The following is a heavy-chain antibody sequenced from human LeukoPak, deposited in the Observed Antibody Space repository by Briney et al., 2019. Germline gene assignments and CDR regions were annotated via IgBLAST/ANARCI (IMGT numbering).Heavy chain of an antibody. V-gene: IGHV4-59*04. D-gene: IGHD6-19*01. J-gene: IGHJ3*02. Sequence: SETLSLTCTVSGGSISTFYWSWIRQPPGKGLEWIWYIYYSGSTYYNPYNPSLTSRVTMSVDTSKNQFSLKLDSVTEIDTAMYYCARNQAVAANRGAFDIWGQGTMVTVSS. CDR2: IYYSGST. CDR1: GGSISTFY. CDR3: ARNQAVAANRGAFDI.